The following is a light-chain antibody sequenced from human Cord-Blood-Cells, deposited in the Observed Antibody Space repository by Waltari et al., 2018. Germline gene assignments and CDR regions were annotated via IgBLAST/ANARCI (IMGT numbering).Light chain of an antibody. V-gene: IGLV2-14*01. CDR3: SSYTSSNYV. CDR1: SSDVGGYNY. Sequence: QSALTQPASVSGSPGQSITISCTGTSSDVGGYNYVSWYQQHPGKAPKLMIYDVSNRPSGVSNRFSGSKSGNTASLTISVLQAEDEADYYCSSYTSSNYVFGTGTKVTVL. J-gene: IGLJ1*01. CDR2: DVS.